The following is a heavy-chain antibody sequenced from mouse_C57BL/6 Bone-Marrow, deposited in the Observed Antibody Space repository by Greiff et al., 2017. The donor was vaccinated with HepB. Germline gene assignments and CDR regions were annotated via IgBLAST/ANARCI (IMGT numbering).Heavy chain of an antibody. CDR2: ISYSGST. CDR3: AREVYYDYGTYYFDY. Sequence: VQLQQSGPGMVKPSQSLSLTCTVTGYSITSGYDWHWIRHFPGNKLEWMGYISYSGSTNYNPSLKSRISITHDTSKNHFFLKLNSVTTEDTATYYCAREVYYDYGTYYFDYWGQGTTLTVSS. D-gene: IGHD2-4*01. V-gene: IGHV3-1*01. J-gene: IGHJ2*01. CDR1: GYSITSGYD.